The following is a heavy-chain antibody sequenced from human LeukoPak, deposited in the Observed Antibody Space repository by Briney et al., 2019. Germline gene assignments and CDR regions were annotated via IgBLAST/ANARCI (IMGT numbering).Heavy chain of an antibody. V-gene: IGHV4-59*01. D-gene: IGHD2-15*01. Sequence: SETLSLTCTVSGGSISSYYWSWIRQPPGKGLEWIGYIYYSGSTNYNPSLKSRVTISVDTSKNQFSLKLSSVTAADTAVYYCARDYRQSYCSGGSCYPYDYYYYYMDVWGKGTTVTVSS. CDR3: ARDYRQSYCSGGSCYPYDYYYYYMDV. J-gene: IGHJ6*03. CDR2: IYYSGST. CDR1: GGSISSYY.